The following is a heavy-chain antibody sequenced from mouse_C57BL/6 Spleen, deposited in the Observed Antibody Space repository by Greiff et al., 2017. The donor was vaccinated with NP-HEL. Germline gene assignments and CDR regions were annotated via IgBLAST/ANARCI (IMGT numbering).Heavy chain of an antibody. CDR3: ARWDCGSSYNFDY. D-gene: IGHD1-1*01. CDR1: GYAFSSYW. V-gene: IGHV1-80*01. Sequence: QVQLQQSGAELVKPGASVKISCKASGYAFSSYWMNWVKQRPGKGLEWIGQIYPGDGDTNYNGKFKGKATLTADKSSSTAYMQLSSLTSEDSAVYFCARWDCGSSYNFDYWGQGTTLTVSS. CDR2: IYPGDGDT. J-gene: IGHJ2*01.